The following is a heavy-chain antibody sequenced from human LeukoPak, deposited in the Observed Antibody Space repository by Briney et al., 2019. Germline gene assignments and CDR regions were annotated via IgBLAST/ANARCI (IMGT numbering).Heavy chain of an antibody. D-gene: IGHD4-17*01. V-gene: IGHV1-2*02. Sequence: ASVKVSCKASGYTFTTYAMNWVRQAPGQGLEWMGWINPNSGGTNYAQKFQGRVTMTRDTSISTAYMELSRLRSDDTAVYYCARDSGGDYNYYYYYYMDVWGKGTTVTISS. CDR2: INPNSGGT. CDR3: ARDSGGDYNYYYYYYMDV. CDR1: GYTFTTYA. J-gene: IGHJ6*03.